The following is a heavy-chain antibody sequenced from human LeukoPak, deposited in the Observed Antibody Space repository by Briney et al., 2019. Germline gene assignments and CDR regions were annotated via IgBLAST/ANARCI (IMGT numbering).Heavy chain of an antibody. J-gene: IGHJ4*02. Sequence: GGSLRLSCAASGFNFSSYWMSWVRQAPGKGLEWVANINQDGGKKYYVDSVRGRFAISRDNAENSVYLQMNSLRAEDTALYYCAKDIGITIFGEIDYWGQGTLVTVSS. CDR2: INQDGGKK. CDR1: GFNFSSYW. CDR3: AKDIGITIFGEIDY. V-gene: IGHV3-7*03. D-gene: IGHD3-3*01.